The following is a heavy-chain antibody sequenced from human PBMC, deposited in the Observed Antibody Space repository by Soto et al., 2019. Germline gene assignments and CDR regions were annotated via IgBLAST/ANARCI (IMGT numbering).Heavy chain of an antibody. CDR2: IIPIFGAA. CDR1: GGTFSSYA. J-gene: IGHJ3*02. Sequence: SVKVSCKASGGTFSSYAISWVRQAPGQGLEWMGGIIPIFGAANYAQKFQGRVTITADESTSTAYMELSSLRSEETAVEYCGTDQDYAGNSDHAFDISCQGTMLTVS. D-gene: IGHD4-17*01. V-gene: IGHV1-69*13. CDR3: GTDQDYAGNSDHAFDI.